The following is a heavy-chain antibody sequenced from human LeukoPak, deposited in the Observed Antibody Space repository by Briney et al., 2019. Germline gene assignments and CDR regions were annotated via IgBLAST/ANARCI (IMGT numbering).Heavy chain of an antibody. V-gene: IGHV4-59*01. J-gene: IGHJ4*02. Sequence: SETLSLTCTVSGGSTTHYYWSWIRQPPGKGLEWIGYIYYSGTTKYNPSLKRRVTISLDTSKNQFYLQLSSVTAADTAVYYCARVRVDGDSDYWGQGTLVTVSS. CDR3: ARVRVDGDSDY. CDR2: IYYSGTT. CDR1: GGSTTHYY. D-gene: IGHD4-17*01.